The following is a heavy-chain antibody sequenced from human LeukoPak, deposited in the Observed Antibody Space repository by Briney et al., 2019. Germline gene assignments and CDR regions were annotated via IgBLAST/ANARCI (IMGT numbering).Heavy chain of an antibody. D-gene: IGHD6-19*01. CDR1: GFTFSTYG. CDR2: ISYDGKNI. Sequence: GGSLRLSCTTSGFTFSTYGMHWVRQAPGKGLEWVAVISYDGKNIFYADSVKGRFTISRDNSKSTLYLQMNRLRAEDTAVFYCTKDLAGWAQDSYYGMDVWGQGTPVTVSS. V-gene: IGHV3-30*18. J-gene: IGHJ6*02. CDR3: TKDLAGWAQDSYYGMDV.